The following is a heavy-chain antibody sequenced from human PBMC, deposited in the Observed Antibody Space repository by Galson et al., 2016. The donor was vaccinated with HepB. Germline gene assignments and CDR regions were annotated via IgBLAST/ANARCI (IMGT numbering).Heavy chain of an antibody. Sequence: PALVKSTQTLTLTCTFSGFSLPTNGVGVAWIRQPPGKALEWLALIYWDDDRRYSPSLKTRLTVTKDASKNQVVLTMTNMDPGDTATYFCAHRRLFTVSDTHSFDYWGQGTLVTVSS. J-gene: IGHJ4*02. CDR3: AHRRLFTVSDTHSFDY. CDR2: IYWDDDR. V-gene: IGHV2-5*02. CDR1: GFSLPTNGVG. D-gene: IGHD2-15*01.